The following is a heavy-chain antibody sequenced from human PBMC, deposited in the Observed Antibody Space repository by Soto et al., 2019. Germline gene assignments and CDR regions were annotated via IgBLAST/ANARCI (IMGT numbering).Heavy chain of an antibody. CDR3: ANKVPGYCSSTSCYADLGY. Sequence: GGSLRLSCAASGFTFSSYAMSWVRQAPGKGLEWVSAISGSGGSTYYADSVKGRFTISRDNSKNTLYLQMNSLRAEDTAVYYCANKVPGYCSSTSCYADLGYWGQGTLVTVSS. D-gene: IGHD2-2*01. J-gene: IGHJ4*02. CDR1: GFTFSSYA. CDR2: ISGSGGST. V-gene: IGHV3-23*01.